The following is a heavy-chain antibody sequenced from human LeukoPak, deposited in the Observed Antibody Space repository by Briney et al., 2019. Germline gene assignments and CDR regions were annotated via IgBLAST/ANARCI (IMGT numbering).Heavy chain of an antibody. Sequence: GGSLGLSCAASGFTFSSYAMSWVRQAPGKGLEWVSAISGSGGSTYYADSVKGRFTISRDNSKNTLYLQMNSLRAEDTAVYYCAKAGIVGASFWYFDLWGRGTLVTVSS. D-gene: IGHD1-26*01. CDR2: ISGSGGST. J-gene: IGHJ2*01. CDR3: AKAGIVGASFWYFDL. V-gene: IGHV3-23*01. CDR1: GFTFSSYA.